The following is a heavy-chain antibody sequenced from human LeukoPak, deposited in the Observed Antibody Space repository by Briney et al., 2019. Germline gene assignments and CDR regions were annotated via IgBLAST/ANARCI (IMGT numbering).Heavy chain of an antibody. CDR1: GFTFTGYY. CDR2: INPNSGGT. V-gene: IGHV1-2*06. CDR3: ARDGKGGSYPD. J-gene: IGHJ4*02. D-gene: IGHD3-16*02. Sequence: GRSLRLSCAASGFTFTGYYMHWVRQAPGQGLEWMGRINPNSGGTNYAQKFQGRVTMTRDTSISTAYMELSRLRSDDTAVYYCARDGKGGSYPDWGQGTLVTVSS.